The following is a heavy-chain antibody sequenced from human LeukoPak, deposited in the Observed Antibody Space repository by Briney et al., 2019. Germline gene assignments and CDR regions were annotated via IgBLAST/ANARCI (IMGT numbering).Heavy chain of an antibody. CDR1: GGSVSSPGYY. CDR2: ICYSGST. V-gene: IGHV4-31*03. CDR3: ARDHSDNDDSYNLFDI. Sequence: PSETLSLTCTVSGGSVSSPGYYWTWIRQDPGEGLEWIGYICYSGSTYYNPSLKSRVTISLDTSKNQFSLKLNSVTAADTAVYFCARDHSDNDDSYNLFDIWGQGTMVTVSS. D-gene: IGHD3-22*01. J-gene: IGHJ3*02.